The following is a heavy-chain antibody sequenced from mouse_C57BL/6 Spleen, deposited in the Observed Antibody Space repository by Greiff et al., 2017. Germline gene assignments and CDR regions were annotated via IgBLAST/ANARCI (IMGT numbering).Heavy chain of an antibody. CDR3: ASRGSITRAPFDY. J-gene: IGHJ2*01. CDR1: GYTFTSYW. Sequence: QVQLQQPGAELVMPGASVTLSCKASGYTFTSYWMHWVKQRPGHGLEWIGEIDPSAGYTNYNQKFKGKSTLTADKSSSTAYMELSSLPSEDSAVDDCASRGSITRAPFDYWGQGTTLTVSS. CDR2: IDPSAGYT. D-gene: IGHD1-2*01. V-gene: IGHV1-69*01.